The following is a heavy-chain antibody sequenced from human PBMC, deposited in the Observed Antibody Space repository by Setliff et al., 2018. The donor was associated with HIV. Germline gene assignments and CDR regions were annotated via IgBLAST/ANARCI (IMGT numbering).Heavy chain of an antibody. D-gene: IGHD2-21*01. Sequence: SETLSLTCAVYGGSFSGYYWSWIRQPPGKGLEWIGEINHSGSTNYNPSLKSRVTISVDTSKNQFSVKLNSVTAADTAVYYCARSLWLGDIQHWGQGTLVTVSS. J-gene: IGHJ1*01. CDR1: GGSFSGYY. CDR3: ARSLWLGDIQH. V-gene: IGHV4-34*01. CDR2: INHSGST.